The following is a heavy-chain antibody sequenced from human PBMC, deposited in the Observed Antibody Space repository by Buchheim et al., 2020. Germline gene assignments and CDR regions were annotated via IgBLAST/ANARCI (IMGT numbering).Heavy chain of an antibody. J-gene: IGHJ6*02. CDR1: GFTLSDHH. Sequence: EGQLVESGGGLVQPGGSLRLSCAASGFTLSDHHMDWVRQAPGKGLEFVGRSRNNGNSDTTDYAASVKGRFSLSRDNSKNSLYLQMNSLKTEDTAVYYCVRDGGYCVGGTCYFYGMDVWGQGTT. CDR2: SRNNGNSDTT. V-gene: IGHV3-72*01. CDR3: VRDGGYCVGGTCYFYGMDV. D-gene: IGHD2-15*01.